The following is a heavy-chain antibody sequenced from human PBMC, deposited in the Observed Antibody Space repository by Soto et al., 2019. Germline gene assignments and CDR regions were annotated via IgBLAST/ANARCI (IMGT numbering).Heavy chain of an antibody. D-gene: IGHD2-2*02. CDR2: INPNNGST. V-gene: IGHV1-46*02. J-gene: IGHJ6*02. Sequence: ASVKVSCKASGDTFNFYSMHWVRQAPGQGLEWMGRINPNNGSTSYAQKLQGRVTMTTDTSTSTAYMELRSLRSDDTAVYYCARDRCSSTSCYTYYGMDVWGQGTTVTVSS. CDR3: ARDRCSSTSCYTYYGMDV. CDR1: GDTFNFYS.